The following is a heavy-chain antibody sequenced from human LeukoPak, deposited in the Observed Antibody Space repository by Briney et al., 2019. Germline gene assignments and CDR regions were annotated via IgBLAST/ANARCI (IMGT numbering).Heavy chain of an antibody. V-gene: IGHV3-43*01. CDR2: IAWNGGST. CDR1: GFTFDDYT. D-gene: IGHD1-26*01. J-gene: IGHJ4*02. CDR3: AKGAFSGSTKGSFDH. Sequence: GGSLRLSCAASGFTFDDYTMHWVRHAPGKGLEWVSLIAWNGGSTYYADSVKGRFTISRDNSKNSLYLQMNSLRTEDTALYYCAKGAFSGSTKGSFDHWGQGTLVTVSS.